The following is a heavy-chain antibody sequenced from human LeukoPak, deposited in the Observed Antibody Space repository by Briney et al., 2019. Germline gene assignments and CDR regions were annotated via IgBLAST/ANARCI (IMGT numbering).Heavy chain of an antibody. Sequence: PGGSLRLSCAASGFTFTTYNMHWVRQAPGKGLEWVAFIRYDGSNKYYADSVKGRFTISRDNSKNTLYLQMNSLRAEDTAVYYCAKAVAAAGTLDYWGQGTLVTVSS. CDR3: AKAVAAAGTLDY. J-gene: IGHJ4*02. CDR2: IRYDGSNK. V-gene: IGHV3-30*02. CDR1: GFTFTTYN. D-gene: IGHD6-13*01.